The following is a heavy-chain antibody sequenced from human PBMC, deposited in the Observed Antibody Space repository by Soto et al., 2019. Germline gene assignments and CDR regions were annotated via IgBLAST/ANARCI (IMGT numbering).Heavy chain of an antibody. J-gene: IGHJ4*02. D-gene: IGHD6-19*01. CDR2: ITTAGDT. CDR3: ARDGRSGWYGYYFDY. V-gene: IGHV3-13*01. CDR1: GFTFSNYD. Sequence: GGSLRLSCAASGFTFSNYDMHWVRQVTGKGLEWVSGITTAGDTYYPGSVKGRFTISRDNAKNSLYLQMNSLRDEDTAVYYCARDGRSGWYGYYFDYWGQGTLVTVSS.